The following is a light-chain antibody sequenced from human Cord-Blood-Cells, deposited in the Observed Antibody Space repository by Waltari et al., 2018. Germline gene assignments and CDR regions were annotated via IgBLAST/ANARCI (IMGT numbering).Light chain of an antibody. CDR2: EGS. Sequence: QSALTQPASVSGSPGQSITISCPGTSRDVGSYNLVSWYQQHPGKAPNLRIYEGSKRPSGVSNRFSGSKSGNTASLTISGLQAEDEADYYCCSYAGSSTLVFGGGTKLTVL. V-gene: IGLV2-23*01. J-gene: IGLJ2*01. CDR1: SRDVGSYNL. CDR3: CSYAGSSTLV.